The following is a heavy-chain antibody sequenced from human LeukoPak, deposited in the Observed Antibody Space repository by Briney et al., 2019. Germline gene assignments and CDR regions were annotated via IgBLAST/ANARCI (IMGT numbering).Heavy chain of an antibody. J-gene: IGHJ4*02. Sequence: GGSLRLSCAASGFTFSGYSMNWVRQAPGKGLEWVSSISSSSSYIYYADSVKGRFTISRDNAKNSLYLQMNSLRAEDSALYYCARDLNDYYSYYFDYWGQGTLVTVSS. V-gene: IGHV3-21*01. D-gene: IGHD3-22*01. CDR1: GFTFSGYS. CDR2: ISSSSSYI. CDR3: ARDLNDYYSYYFDY.